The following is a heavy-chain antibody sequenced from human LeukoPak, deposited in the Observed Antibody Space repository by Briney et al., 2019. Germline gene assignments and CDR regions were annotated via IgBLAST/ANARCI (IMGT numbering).Heavy chain of an antibody. CDR2: TSSSSSTI. Sequence: GGSLRLSCAASGFTFSSYSMNWIRQAPGKGLEWISYTSSSSSTIYYADYVKGRFTISRDNAKNSLYLQMNSLRAEDTAVYYCAKATVTTRDYYYGMDVWGQGTTVTVSS. CDR3: AKATVTTRDYYYGMDV. D-gene: IGHD4-11*01. CDR1: GFTFSSYS. J-gene: IGHJ6*02. V-gene: IGHV3-48*01.